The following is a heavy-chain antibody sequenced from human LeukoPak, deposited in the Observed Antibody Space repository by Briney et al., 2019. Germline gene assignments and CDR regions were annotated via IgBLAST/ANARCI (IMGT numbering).Heavy chain of an antibody. CDR2: ISGSGGST. Sequence: GGSLRLSCAASGFTFSSYAMSWVRQAPGKGLEWVSAISGSGGSTFYADSVKGRFTISRDNSKNTLYLQTNSLRAEDTAVYYCAKGGSGYFQHWGQGTLVTVSS. CDR1: GFTFSSYA. J-gene: IGHJ1*01. D-gene: IGHD3-10*01. V-gene: IGHV3-23*01. CDR3: AKGGSGYFQH.